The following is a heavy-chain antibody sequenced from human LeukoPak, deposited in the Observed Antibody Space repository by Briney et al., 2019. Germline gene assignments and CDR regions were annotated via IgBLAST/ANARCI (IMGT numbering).Heavy chain of an antibody. Sequence: GGSLRLSCAASGFAFSFYSLNWVRQTPGKRLEWVSYITGSSNNILYADSVKGRFTISRDNAKSSLYLEMNSLRDEDTAVYYCATSRDWRVESWGRGIPVTVSS. CDR1: GFAFSFYS. J-gene: IGHJ4*02. CDR3: ATSRDWRVES. CDR2: ITGSSNNI. D-gene: IGHD2-21*02. V-gene: IGHV3-48*02.